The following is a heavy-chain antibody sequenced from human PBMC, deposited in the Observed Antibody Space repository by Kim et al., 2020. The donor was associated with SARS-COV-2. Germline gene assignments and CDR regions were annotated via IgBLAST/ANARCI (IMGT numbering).Heavy chain of an antibody. J-gene: IGHJ6*02. CDR2: IYYSGST. V-gene: IGHV4-59*13. D-gene: IGHD3-10*01. Sequence: SETLSLTCTVSGGSISSYYWSWIRQPPGKGLEWIGYIYYSGSTNYNPSLKSRVTISVDTSKNQFSLKLSSVTAADTAVYYCARGDQLRFGEFYYYGMDVWGQGTTVTVSS. CDR3: ARGDQLRFGEFYYYGMDV. CDR1: GGSISSYY.